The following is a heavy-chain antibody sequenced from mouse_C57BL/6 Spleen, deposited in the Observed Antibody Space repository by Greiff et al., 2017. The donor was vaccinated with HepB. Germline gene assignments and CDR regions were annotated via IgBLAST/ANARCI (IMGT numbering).Heavy chain of an antibody. CDR3: AAYYGNYGYFDV. V-gene: IGHV3-1*01. J-gene: IGHJ1*03. Sequence: EVKLQQSGPGMVKPSQSLSLTCTVTGYSITSGYDWHWIRHFPGNKLEWMGYISYSGSTNYNPSLKSRISITHDTSKNHFFLKLNSVTTEDTATYYCAAYYGNYGYFDVWGTGTTVTVSS. D-gene: IGHD2-10*01. CDR1: GYSITSGYD. CDR2: ISYSGST.